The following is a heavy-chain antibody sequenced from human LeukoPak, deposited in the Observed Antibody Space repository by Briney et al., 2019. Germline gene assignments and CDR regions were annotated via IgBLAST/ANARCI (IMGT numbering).Heavy chain of an antibody. J-gene: IGHJ4*02. CDR2: MSPNSGDT. CDR3: ARDRGLEFDY. D-gene: IGHD3-3*01. V-gene: IGHV1-8*01. Sequence: ASVKVSCRASGYTFTSYDFNWVRQATGQRPEWMGWMSPNSGDTGYAQKLQGRVTMTTDTSTSTAYMELRSLRSDDTAVYYCARDRGLEFDYWGQGTLVTVSS. CDR1: GYTFTSYD.